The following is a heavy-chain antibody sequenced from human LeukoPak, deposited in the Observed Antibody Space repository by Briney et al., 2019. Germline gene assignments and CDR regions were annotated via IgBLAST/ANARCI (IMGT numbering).Heavy chain of an antibody. CDR3: ARGVWWLRD. V-gene: IGHV3-23*01. J-gene: IGHJ4*02. CDR1: GFTFSSYA. Sequence: GGSLRLSCAASGFTFSSYAMSWVRQAPGKGLEWVSAISGSGGSTYYADSVKGRFTISRDNAKNSLYLQMNSLRAEDTAVYYCARGVWWLRDWGQGTLVTVSS. CDR2: ISGSGGST. D-gene: IGHD5-12*01.